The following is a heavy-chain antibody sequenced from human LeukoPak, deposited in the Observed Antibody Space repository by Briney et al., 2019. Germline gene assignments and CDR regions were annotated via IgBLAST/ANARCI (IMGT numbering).Heavy chain of an antibody. J-gene: IGHJ4*02. D-gene: IGHD4-23*01. Sequence: SETLSLTCTVSGGSISSYYWSWIRQPPGKGLEWIGYIYYSGSTNYNPSLKSQVTISVDTSKNQFSLKLSSVTAADTAVYYCARHVATVAYFDYWGQGTLVTVSS. V-gene: IGHV4-59*08. CDR1: GGSISSYY. CDR3: ARHVATVAYFDY. CDR2: IYYSGST.